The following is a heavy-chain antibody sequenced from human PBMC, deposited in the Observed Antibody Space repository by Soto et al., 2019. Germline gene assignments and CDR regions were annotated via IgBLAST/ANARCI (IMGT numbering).Heavy chain of an antibody. CDR3: ARGKGNKWNYIWFDP. CDR1: GFTFSSYG. Sequence: PGGSLRLSCAASGFTFSSYGMHWVRQAPGKGLEWVAGVSYDGNDKYYVDSVKGRFTISRDNSKNTLYLQMNRLRVEDTAVYYCARGKGNKWNYIWFDPWGQGTLVTVSS. V-gene: IGHV3-30*03. D-gene: IGHD1-7*01. CDR2: VSYDGNDK. J-gene: IGHJ5*02.